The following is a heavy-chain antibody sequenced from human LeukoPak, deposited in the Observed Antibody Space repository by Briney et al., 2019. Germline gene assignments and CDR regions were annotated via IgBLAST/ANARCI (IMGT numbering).Heavy chain of an antibody. CDR2: ISSSSSYI. CDR1: GFTFSSYS. CDR3: ARPLMYYYGSETYFWFDP. J-gene: IGHJ5*02. D-gene: IGHD3-10*01. V-gene: IGHV3-21*01. Sequence: GGSLRLSCAASGFTFSSYSMNWVRQAPGKGLEWVSSISSSSSYIYYADSVKGRFTISRDNAKNSLSLQMNSLRAEDTAVYYCARPLMYYYGSETYFWFDPWGQGTLVTVSS.